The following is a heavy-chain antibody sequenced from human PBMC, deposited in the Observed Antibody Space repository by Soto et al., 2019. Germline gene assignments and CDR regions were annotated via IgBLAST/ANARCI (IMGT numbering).Heavy chain of an antibody. CDR2: MNPNSGNT. CDR1: GYTFTSYD. V-gene: IGHV1-8*01. D-gene: IGHD3-3*01. CDR3: ARGGMDRVTIFGVVRPFDY. J-gene: IGHJ4*02. Sequence: DSVNVSCKASGYTFTSYDSNWVRQATGQGLEWMGWMNPNSGNTGYAQKFQGRVTMTRNTSISTAYMELSRLRSDDTAVYYCARGGMDRVTIFGVVRPFDYWGQGTLVTVSS.